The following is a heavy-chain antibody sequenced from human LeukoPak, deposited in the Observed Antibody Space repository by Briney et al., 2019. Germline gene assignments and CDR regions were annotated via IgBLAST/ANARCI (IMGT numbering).Heavy chain of an antibody. Sequence: SETLSLTCTVSGGSISSGGYYWSWIRQHPGKGLEWIGYIYYSGSTYYNPSLKSRVTISVDTSKNQFSLKLSSVTAADTAVYYCARYGGSYGSGSYHLAAFDIWGQGTMVTVSS. CDR2: IYYSGST. J-gene: IGHJ3*02. D-gene: IGHD3-10*01. CDR1: GGSISSGGYY. V-gene: IGHV4-31*03. CDR3: ARYGGSYGSGSYHLAAFDI.